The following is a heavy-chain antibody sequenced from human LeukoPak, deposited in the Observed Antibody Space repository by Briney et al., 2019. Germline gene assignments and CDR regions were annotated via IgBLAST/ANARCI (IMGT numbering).Heavy chain of an antibody. V-gene: IGHV4-39*01. J-gene: IGHJ4*02. CDR1: GGSISSSSYY. CDR3: ARLGLISRMYYFDY. Sequence: SETLSLTCTVSGGSISSSSYYWGWIRQPPGKGLEWFGSIYYSGSTYYNPSLKSRVTISVDTSKNQFSLKLSSVTAADTAVYYCARLGLISRMYYFDYWGQGTLVTVSS. CDR2: IYYSGST. D-gene: IGHD2/OR15-2a*01.